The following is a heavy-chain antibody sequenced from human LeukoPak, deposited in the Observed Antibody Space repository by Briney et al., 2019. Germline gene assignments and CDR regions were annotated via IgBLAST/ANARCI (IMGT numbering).Heavy chain of an antibody. J-gene: IGHJ4*02. V-gene: IGHV2-5*02. CDR2: IYWDDDR. CDR3: AHPEVELDYFDY. Sequence: SGPTLVKPTQTLTLTCTFSGFSLSTSGVGVGWIRQPPGEALEWLALIYWDDDRRYSPSLKRRLTITKCTSKNQVVLTMTNMDPVDTATYYCAHPEVELDYFDYWGQGTLVTVSS. CDR1: GFSLSTSGVG. D-gene: IGHD2-8*02.